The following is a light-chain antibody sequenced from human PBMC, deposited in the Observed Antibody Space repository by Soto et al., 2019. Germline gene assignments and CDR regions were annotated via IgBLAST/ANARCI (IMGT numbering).Light chain of an antibody. CDR3: QQYSSPPRT. V-gene: IGKV3-20*01. CDR2: GAP. CDR1: QSVSGY. Sequence: DILLTQSLGPLSLSPGERATLSCRALQSVSGYLAWYQQKPGQAPRLLIYGAPSRATGFPDRFSGSGSGTDFSLTISRLEPQDSAVYYCQQYSSPPRTFGRGTKVEI. J-gene: IGKJ1*01.